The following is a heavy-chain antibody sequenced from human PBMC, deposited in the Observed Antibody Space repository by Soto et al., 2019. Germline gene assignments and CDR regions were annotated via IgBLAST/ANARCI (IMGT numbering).Heavy chain of an antibody. CDR2: IIPIFGTA. CDR1: GGTFSSYA. V-gene: IGHV1-69*13. CDR3: AGDRYSSSWSRDLDAFDI. Sequence: SVKVSCKASGGTFSSYAISWVRQAPGQGLEWMGGIIPIFGTANYAQKFQGRVTITADESTSTAYMELSSLRSEDTAVYYCAGDRYSSSWSRDLDAFDIWGQGTMVIVSS. D-gene: IGHD6-13*01. J-gene: IGHJ3*02.